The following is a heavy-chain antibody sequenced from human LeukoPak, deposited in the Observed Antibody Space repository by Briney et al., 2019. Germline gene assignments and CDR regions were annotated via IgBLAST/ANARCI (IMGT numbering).Heavy chain of an antibody. V-gene: IGHV4-39*02. CDR2: IYYSGST. D-gene: IGHD3-10*01. Sequence: PSETLSLTCTVSGGSISSSSYYWGWIRQPPGKGLEWIGSIYYSGSTYYNPSLKSRVTISVDTSKNQFSLKLSSVTAADTAVYYCARDGYYYGSGSYRYYFDYWGQGTLVTVSS. CDR1: GGSISSSSYY. J-gene: IGHJ4*02. CDR3: ARDGYYYGSGSYRYYFDY.